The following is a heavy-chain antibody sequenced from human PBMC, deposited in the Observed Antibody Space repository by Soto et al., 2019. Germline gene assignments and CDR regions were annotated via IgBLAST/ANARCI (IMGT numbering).Heavy chain of an antibody. D-gene: IGHD3-22*01. CDR3: AKVKYDSCGYYRNFDY. J-gene: IGHJ4*02. V-gene: IGHV1-69*13. Sequence: GASVKVSCKASGGTFSSYAISWVRQAPGQGLEWVGGIIPRFGTANYAQKFQGRVTITADESTSTAYMELSSLRSEDTAMYYCAKVKYDSCGYYRNFDYWGQGTLVTVSS. CDR1: GGTFSSYA. CDR2: IIPRFGTA.